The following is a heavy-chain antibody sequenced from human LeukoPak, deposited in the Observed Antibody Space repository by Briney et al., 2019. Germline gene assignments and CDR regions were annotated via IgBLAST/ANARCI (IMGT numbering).Heavy chain of an antibody. D-gene: IGHD4-17*01. Sequence: GGSLRLSCSASGFTFSNYNMNWVRQAPGKGLEWVSSISSSGSYIYYVDSVKGRFTISRDNAKNSLYLRMNSLRAEDTALYYCASSVTVTPDAFDIWGRGTMVTVSS. J-gene: IGHJ3*02. V-gene: IGHV3-21*01. CDR1: GFTFSNYN. CDR3: ASSVTVTPDAFDI. CDR2: ISSSGSYI.